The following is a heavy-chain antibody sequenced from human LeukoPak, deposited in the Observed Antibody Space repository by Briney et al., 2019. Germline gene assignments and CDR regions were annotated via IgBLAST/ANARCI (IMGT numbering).Heavy chain of an antibody. V-gene: IGHV4-38-2*02. D-gene: IGHD1-26*01. CDR2: IYYSGST. Sequence: SETLSLTCTVSGYSISSGYYWGWIRQPPGKGLEWIGSIYYSGSTYYNPSLKSRVTISVDTSKNQFSLKLSSVTAADTAVYYCARQRKGTVGATSLDYWGQGTLVTVSS. CDR1: GYSISSGYY. J-gene: IGHJ4*02. CDR3: ARQRKGTVGATSLDY.